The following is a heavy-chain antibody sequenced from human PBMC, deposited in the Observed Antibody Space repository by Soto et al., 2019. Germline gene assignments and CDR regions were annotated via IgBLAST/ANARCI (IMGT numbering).Heavy chain of an antibody. CDR2: IRSKSNSYAT. CDR1: GFNFSGSA. D-gene: IGHD2-2*01. J-gene: IGHJ5*02. V-gene: IGHV3-73*01. Sequence: GGSLRLSCAASGFNFSGSAMHRVRQASGKGLEWVGRIRSKSNSYATAYAASVKGRFTISRDDSKNTAYLQMNSLKSEDTAVYYCTRREGYCSSTNCPNWFDPWGQGALVTVSS. CDR3: TRREGYCSSTNCPNWFDP.